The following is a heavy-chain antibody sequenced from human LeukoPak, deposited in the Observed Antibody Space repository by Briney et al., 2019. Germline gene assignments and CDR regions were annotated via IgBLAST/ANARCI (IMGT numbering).Heavy chain of an antibody. V-gene: IGHV1-18*01. D-gene: IGHD1-26*01. CDR3: AREVGRGFDY. CDR2: ISAYNSNT. J-gene: IGHJ4*02. Sequence: GASVKVSCKASGGTVSNYAISWVRQAPGQGLEWMGWISAYNSNTHYAQKLQGRVTMTTDTSTSTAYMEVRSLRSDDTAVYYCAREVGRGFDYWGQGTLVTVSS. CDR1: GGTVSNYA.